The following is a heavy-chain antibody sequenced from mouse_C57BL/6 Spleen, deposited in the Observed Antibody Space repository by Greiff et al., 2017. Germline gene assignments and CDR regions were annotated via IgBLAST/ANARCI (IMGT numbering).Heavy chain of an antibody. CDR3: ARSSDLSGPFAY. CDR2: IDPNSGGT. J-gene: IGHJ3*01. CDR1: VYTFTSYL. Sequence: VPLQPSGAALVHPGASLKLSCTASVYTFTSYLLPWVKQRPGRGLEWIGMIDPNSGGTKYNEKFKSKATLTVDKPSSTAYMQLSSLTSEDSAVYYCARSSDLSGPFAYWGPGTLVTVSA. V-gene: IGHV1-72*01. D-gene: IGHD3-1*01.